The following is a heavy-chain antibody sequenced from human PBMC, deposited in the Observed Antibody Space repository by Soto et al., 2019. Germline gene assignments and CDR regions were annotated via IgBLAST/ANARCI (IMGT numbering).Heavy chain of an antibody. Sequence: ASVKVSCKASGYTFTNYGVSWVRQAPGQGLEWMGWIGGYKGNTNYAQRFQDRVTITADESTNTVYMELSSLRSEDTAVYFCASGIQLWLRRINNGYSGWGQGTLVTVSS. J-gene: IGHJ4*02. D-gene: IGHD5-18*01. CDR1: GYTFTNYG. CDR3: ASGIQLWLRRINNGYSG. CDR2: IGGYKGNT. V-gene: IGHV1-18*01.